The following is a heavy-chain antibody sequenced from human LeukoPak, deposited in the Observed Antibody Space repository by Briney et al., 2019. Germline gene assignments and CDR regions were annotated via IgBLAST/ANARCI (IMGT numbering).Heavy chain of an antibody. J-gene: IGHJ4*02. Sequence: GGSLRLSCAASGFTFSSYAMSWVRQAPGKGLEWVSAIYSGGSTYYADSVKGRFTISRDNAKNALYLQMNTLRAEDTAVYYCASLTVGATGHYWGQGTLVTVSS. CDR2: IYSGGST. V-gene: IGHV3-23*05. CDR1: GFTFSSYA. D-gene: IGHD1-26*01. CDR3: ASLTVGATGHY.